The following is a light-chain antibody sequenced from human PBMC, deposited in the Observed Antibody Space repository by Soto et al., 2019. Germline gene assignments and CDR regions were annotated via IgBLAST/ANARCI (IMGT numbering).Light chain of an antibody. V-gene: IGKV3-11*02. CDR3: QQRSTWLYT. Sequence: ILLAQSPATLSLSPGERATLSCKASQDVSIFLAWYQQKPGQAPRLLIHDASNRATGVPARFSGSGSGRDFTLTITSLEPKDFAVYYCQQRSTWLYTFGQGTKLEV. J-gene: IGKJ2*01. CDR2: DAS. CDR1: QDVSIF.